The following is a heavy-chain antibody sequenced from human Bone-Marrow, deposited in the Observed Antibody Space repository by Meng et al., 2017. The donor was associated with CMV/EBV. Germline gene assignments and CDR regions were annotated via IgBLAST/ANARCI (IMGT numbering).Heavy chain of an antibody. CDR3: ARGLNHKDNVLLWFGDP. D-gene: IGHD3-10*01. V-gene: IGHV3-23*01. CDR2: ISGSGDST. Sequence: GESLKISCAASGFTFSSYAMNWVRQAPGKGLEWGSAISGSGDSTYYADSVKGRFTISRDNSKNTLYLQMNSLRAEDTAVYYCARGLNHKDNVLLWFGDPWGQGTLVTVSS. CDR1: GFTFSSYA. J-gene: IGHJ5*02.